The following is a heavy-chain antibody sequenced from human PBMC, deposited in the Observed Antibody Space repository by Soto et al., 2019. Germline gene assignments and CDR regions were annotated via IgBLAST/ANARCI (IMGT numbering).Heavy chain of an antibody. J-gene: IGHJ4*02. CDR3: ARADYYDSSGYFPPAAPGY. Sequence: SVKVSCKASGGTFSSYAISWVRQAPGQGLEWMGGIIPIFGTANYAQKFQGRVTITADESTSTAYMELSSLRSEDTAVYYCARADYYDSSGYFPPAAPGYWGQGTLVTVSS. D-gene: IGHD3-22*01. V-gene: IGHV1-69*13. CDR2: IIPIFGTA. CDR1: GGTFSSYA.